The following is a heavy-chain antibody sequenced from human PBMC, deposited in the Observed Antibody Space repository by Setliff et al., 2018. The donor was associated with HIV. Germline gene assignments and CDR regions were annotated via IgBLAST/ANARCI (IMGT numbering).Heavy chain of an antibody. Sequence: ASVKVSCKTSGYTFSNYPIHRLRQAPGQRPEWMGWVNTGKGDTKYSQRFQDRLTITTDSSASSVYMELSSLSSDDTAIYYCARDRFTLTSSIFGFWGHGTLVTVSS. CDR3: ARDRFTLTSSIFGF. J-gene: IGHJ4*01. CDR2: VNTGKGDT. CDR1: GYTFSNYP. D-gene: IGHD3-3*01. V-gene: IGHV1-3*04.